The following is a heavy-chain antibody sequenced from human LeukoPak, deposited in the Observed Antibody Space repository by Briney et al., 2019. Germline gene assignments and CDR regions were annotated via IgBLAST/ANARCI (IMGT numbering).Heavy chain of an antibody. CDR3: AKDPSQTSGEYYYYGMDV. D-gene: IGHD3-16*01. J-gene: IGHJ6*02. V-gene: IGHV3-23*01. CDR2: ISGSGGST. Sequence: PGASLRLSCAASGLTFRSYAMSLVRQAPGKGLEWVSAISGSGGSTYYADSVKGRFTISRDNSKNTLYLQMNSLRAEDTAVYYCAKDPSQTSGEYYYYGMDVWGRGTTVTVSS. CDR1: GLTFRSYA.